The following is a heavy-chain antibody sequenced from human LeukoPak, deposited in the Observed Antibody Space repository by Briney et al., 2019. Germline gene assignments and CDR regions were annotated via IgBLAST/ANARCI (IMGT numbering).Heavy chain of an antibody. CDR3: ARAPEAALD. CDR1: GGSFSGYY. V-gene: IGHV4-34*01. Sequence: SSETLSLTCAVYGGSFSGYYWSWIRQPPGKGLEWIGEINHRGSTNYNPSLKSRVTVSLDTSKNQFSLKLSSVTAADTAVYYCARAPEAALDWGQGTLVTVSS. CDR2: INHRGST. D-gene: IGHD2-15*01. J-gene: IGHJ4*02.